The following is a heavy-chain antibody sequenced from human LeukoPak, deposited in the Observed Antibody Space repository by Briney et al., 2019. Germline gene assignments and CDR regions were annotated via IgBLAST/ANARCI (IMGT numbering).Heavy chain of an antibody. CDR3: ARTRQYSSSWYCWFDP. CDR2: ISAYNGNT. CDR1: GYTFTSYG. D-gene: IGHD6-13*01. J-gene: IGHJ5*02. Sequence: GASVKVSCKASGYTFTSYGISWVRLAPGQGLEWMGWISAYNGNTDYAQKLQGRVTMTTDTSTSTAYMELRSLRSDDTAVYYCARTRQYSSSWYCWFDPWGQGTLVTVSS. V-gene: IGHV1-18*01.